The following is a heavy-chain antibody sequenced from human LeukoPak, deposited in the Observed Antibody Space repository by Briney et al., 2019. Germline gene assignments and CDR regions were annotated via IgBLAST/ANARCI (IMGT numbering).Heavy chain of an antibody. CDR2: IKQDGSEI. CDR3: ATNAATGIIDY. V-gene: IGHV3-7*01. D-gene: IGHD6-13*01. J-gene: IGHJ4*02. CDR1: GLTFSGYW. Sequence: PGGSLRLSCATSGLTFSGYWMSWVRQAPGKGLEWVANIKQDGSEIYYVDSVKGRFTISRDNAKNSLYLQMNSLRAEDTAVYYCATNAATGIIDYWGQGILVTVSS.